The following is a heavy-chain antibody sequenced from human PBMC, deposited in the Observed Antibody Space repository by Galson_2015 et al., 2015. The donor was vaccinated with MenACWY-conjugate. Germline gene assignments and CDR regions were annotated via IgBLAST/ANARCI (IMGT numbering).Heavy chain of an antibody. D-gene: IGHD3-10*01. CDR2: IYPGDSDT. CDR3: ASRGGAYYSGMDV. J-gene: IGHJ6*02. V-gene: IGHV5-51*01. CDR1: GYRFRSYW. Sequence: QSGAEVKKPGESLKISCTGSGYRFRSYWIGWVRLMPGKGLEWMGIIYPGDSDTRYSPSFQGQVSMSVDRTISTAYLQWYSLKASAAAIHYCASRGGAYYSGMDVWGQGTTVIVS.